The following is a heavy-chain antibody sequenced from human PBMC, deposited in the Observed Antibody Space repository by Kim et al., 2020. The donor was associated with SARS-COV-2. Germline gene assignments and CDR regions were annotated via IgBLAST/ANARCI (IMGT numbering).Heavy chain of an antibody. D-gene: IGHD5-18*01. V-gene: IGHV3-7*03. J-gene: IGHJ4*02. CDR3: ASLDTATFWGSSD. Sequence: GGSLRLSCAASGFTSRNYWLSWVRKAPGKGLEWVAMIKADGREKYYMDSMKDRLITYRDNAKNSMYLQMNSLRAEDTAVYYCASLDTATFWGSSDWGPG. CDR2: IKADGREK. CDR1: GFTSRNYW.